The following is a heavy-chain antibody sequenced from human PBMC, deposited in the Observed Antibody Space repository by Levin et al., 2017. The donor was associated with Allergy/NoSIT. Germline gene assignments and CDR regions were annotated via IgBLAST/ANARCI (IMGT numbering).Heavy chain of an antibody. CDR3: AKDIPNQRKYSYGYPYYYGYGMDV. CDR2: ISWDGGST. Sequence: GGSLRLSCAASGFTFDDYAMHWVRQAPGKGLEWVSLISWDGGSTYYADSVKGRFTISRDNSKNSLYLQMNSLRAEDTALYYCAKDIPNQRKYSYGYPYYYGYGMDVWGQGTTVTVSS. J-gene: IGHJ6*02. D-gene: IGHD5-18*01. CDR1: GFTFDDYA. V-gene: IGHV3-43D*04.